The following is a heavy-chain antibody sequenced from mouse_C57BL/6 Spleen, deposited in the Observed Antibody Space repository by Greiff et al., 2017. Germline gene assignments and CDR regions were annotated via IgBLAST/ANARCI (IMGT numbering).Heavy chain of an antibody. CDR3: TTPYYGSTQFAY. D-gene: IGHD1-1*01. CDR2: IDPETGDT. CDR1: GFNIKDDY. Sequence: EVQLQQSGAELVRPGASVKLSCTASGFNIKDDYMHWVKQRPEQGLEWIGWIDPETGDTEYASKFQGKATITADTSSNTAYLQLSSLTYEDTAVYYGTTPYYGSTQFAYWGQGTLVTVSA. V-gene: IGHV14-4*01. J-gene: IGHJ3*01.